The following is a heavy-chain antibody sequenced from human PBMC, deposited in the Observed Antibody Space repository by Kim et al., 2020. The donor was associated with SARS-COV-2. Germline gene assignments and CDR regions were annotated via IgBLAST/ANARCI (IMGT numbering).Heavy chain of an antibody. V-gene: IGHV3-23*01. CDR3: VKHVGSTSGFDQ. Sequence: GGSLRLSCVASGFTFSTYPMSWVRQAPGKGLEWVEWVSAIGASGSTTYYRDSVKGRFTIYRDNSKNTLYLQVNSLRVDDTGIYYCVKHVGSTSGFDQWGQGALVTVSS. D-gene: IGHD1-26*01. CDR1: GFTFSTYP. J-gene: IGHJ4*02. CDR2: IGASGSTT.